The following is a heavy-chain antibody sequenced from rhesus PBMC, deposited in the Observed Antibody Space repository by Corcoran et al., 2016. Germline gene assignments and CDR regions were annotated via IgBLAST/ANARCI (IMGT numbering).Heavy chain of an antibody. CDR1: GGSISDSYR. CDR3: ASPTLWTGYYYFDY. J-gene: IGHJ4*01. Sequence: QVQLQESGPGVVKPSETLSLTCAVSGGSISDSYRWSWIRQPPGKGLEWIGYIYGSSTSTNYNPSLKSRVTISKDTSKNQFSLKLSSVTAADTAVYYCASPTLWTGYYYFDYWGQGVLVTVSS. D-gene: IGHD3-3*01. CDR2: IYGSSTST. V-gene: IGHV4S10*01.